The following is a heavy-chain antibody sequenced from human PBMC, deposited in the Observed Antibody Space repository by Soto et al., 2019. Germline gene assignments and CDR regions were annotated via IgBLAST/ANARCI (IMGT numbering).Heavy chain of an antibody. D-gene: IGHD1-26*01. J-gene: IGHJ4*02. CDR3: AIWRFGSGSYLTFDY. CDR2: FDPEDGET. V-gene: IGHV1-24*01. CDR1: GYTLTEIS. Sequence: ASVKVSWKVSGYTLTEISMHWGRQAPGKGLEWMGGFDPEDGETIYAQKFQGRVTMTEDTSTDTAYMELSSLRSEDTAVYYCAIWRFGSGSYLTFDYWGQGTLVTVSS.